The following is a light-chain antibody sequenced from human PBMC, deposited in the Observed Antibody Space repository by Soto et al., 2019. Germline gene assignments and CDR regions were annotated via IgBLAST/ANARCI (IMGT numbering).Light chain of an antibody. CDR2: GDS. CDR3: QSYDRSLRASVV. J-gene: IGLJ2*01. CDR1: SSTIGPGYD. V-gene: IGLV1-40*01. Sequence: QSVLTQPPSVSGAPGQRVIISCTGSSSTIGPGYDVHWYQQLPGTAPKLLIYGDSHRPSGVPDRFSGSKSGTSASLAITGLQAEDEADYYCQSYDRSLRASVVFVGGTKLTVL.